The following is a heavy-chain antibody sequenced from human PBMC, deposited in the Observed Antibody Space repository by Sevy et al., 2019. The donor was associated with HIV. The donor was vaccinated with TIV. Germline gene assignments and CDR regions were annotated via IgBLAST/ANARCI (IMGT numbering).Heavy chain of an antibody. J-gene: IGHJ4*02. CDR1: GFTVSTSY. CDR2: IYSGGSA. Sequence: GGSLRLSCAASGFTVSTSYMSWVRQSPGKGLEWVSVIYSGGSAYYADSVKGRFTISRDNFKNTLFLQMNRLRAEDTAIYYCARDGGTTVATTIDYWCQGTLVTVSS. CDR3: ARDGGTTVATTIDY. D-gene: IGHD6-25*01. V-gene: IGHV3-66*01.